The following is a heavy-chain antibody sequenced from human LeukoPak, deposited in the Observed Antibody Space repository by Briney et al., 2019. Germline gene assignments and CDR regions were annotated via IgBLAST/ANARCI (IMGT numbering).Heavy chain of an antibody. CDR1: GFTFGDYS. CDR3: AKVYYYYYMDV. V-gene: IGHV3-23*01. J-gene: IGHJ6*03. CDR2: TSGSGGST. Sequence: PGGSLRLSCVGSGFTFGDYSMTWFRQAPGKGLEWVSATSGSGGSTYYADSVKGRFTISRDNSKNTLYLQMNSLRAEDTAVYYCAKVYYYYYMDVWGKGTTVTVSS.